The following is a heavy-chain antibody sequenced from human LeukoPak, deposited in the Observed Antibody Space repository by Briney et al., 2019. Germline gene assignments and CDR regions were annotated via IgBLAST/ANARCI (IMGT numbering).Heavy chain of an antibody. CDR2: IYYSGST. V-gene: IGHV4-39*01. Sequence: PSETLSLTCTVSGGSISSSSYYWGWIRQPPGKRLEWIGSIYYSGSTYYNPPLKSRVTISVDTSKNQFSLKLSSVTAADTAVYYCARQIGVVITPYYYYYMDVWGKGTTVTVSS. D-gene: IGHD3-3*01. J-gene: IGHJ6*03. CDR1: GGSISSSSYY. CDR3: ARQIGVVITPYYYYYMDV.